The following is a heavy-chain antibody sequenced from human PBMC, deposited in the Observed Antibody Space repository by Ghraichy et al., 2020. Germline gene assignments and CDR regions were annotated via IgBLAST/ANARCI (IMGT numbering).Heavy chain of an antibody. Sequence: SQTLSLTCAVYGGSFSGYYWSWIRQPPGKGLEWIGEINHSGSTNYNPSLKSRVTISVDTSKNQFSLKLSSVTAADTAVYYCARGRIWQAYDSSDSGYYYYGMDVWGQGTTVTVSS. CDR3: ARGRIWQAYDSSDSGYYYYGMDV. V-gene: IGHV4-34*01. J-gene: IGHJ6*02. CDR1: GGSFSGYY. D-gene: IGHD3-22*01. CDR2: INHSGST.